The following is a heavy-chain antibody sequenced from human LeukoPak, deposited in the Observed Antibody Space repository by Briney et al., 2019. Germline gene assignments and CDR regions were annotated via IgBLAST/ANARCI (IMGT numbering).Heavy chain of an antibody. CDR1: GYSFTSYW. Sequence: GESLKISCKGSGYSFTSYWIGWVRQMPGKGLEWMGIIYPGDSDTRYSPSFQGQVTISADKSISTAYLQWSSLKASDTAMYYCARSRSTYYYDSSGPILTPTYYYYGMDVWGQGTTVTVSS. D-gene: IGHD3-22*01. CDR2: IYPGDSDT. V-gene: IGHV5-51*01. J-gene: IGHJ6*02. CDR3: ARSRSTYYYDSSGPILTPTYYYYGMDV.